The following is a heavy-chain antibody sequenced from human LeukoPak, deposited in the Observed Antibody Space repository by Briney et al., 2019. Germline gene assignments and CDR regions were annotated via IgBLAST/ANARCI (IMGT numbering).Heavy chain of an antibody. CDR3: ARVGTYRFDY. D-gene: IGHD1-1*01. Sequence: SETLSLTCSVSGGSISSGAYYWNWIRQHPGKGLEWIGYIYYSGSSYYNPSLKSRVAISLGTSKNQFSLKLSSVTAADTAVYYCARVGTYRFDYWGQGTLVTVSS. CDR2: IYYSGSS. V-gene: IGHV4-31*03. CDR1: GGSISSGAYY. J-gene: IGHJ4*02.